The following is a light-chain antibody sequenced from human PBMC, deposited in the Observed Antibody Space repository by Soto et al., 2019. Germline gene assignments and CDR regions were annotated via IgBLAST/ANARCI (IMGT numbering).Light chain of an antibody. Sequence: EIVLTQSPGTLSLSPGERGTLSCRASQSIGDNDLAWYQQKPGKAPRLLIYGASSRATGIPDRLSGSGSGTDFTLTIRRLEPEDFAVYYCQQYGSSPHFGGGTKVDIK. V-gene: IGKV3-20*01. J-gene: IGKJ4*01. CDR1: QSIGDND. CDR3: QQYGSSPH. CDR2: GAS.